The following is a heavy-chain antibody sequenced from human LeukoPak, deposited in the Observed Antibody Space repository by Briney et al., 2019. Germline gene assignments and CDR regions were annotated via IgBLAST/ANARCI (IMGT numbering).Heavy chain of an antibody. CDR2: IIPIFGTA. J-gene: IGHJ2*01. D-gene: IGHD6-13*01. Sequence: SVKVSCKASGGTFSSYAISWVRQAPGQGLEWMGGIIPIFGTANYAQKFQGRVTITTDESTSTAYMELSSLRSEDTAGYYCARADQQLVRFPYFDLWGRGTLVTVSS. CDR1: GGTFSSYA. CDR3: ARADQQLVRFPYFDL. V-gene: IGHV1-69*05.